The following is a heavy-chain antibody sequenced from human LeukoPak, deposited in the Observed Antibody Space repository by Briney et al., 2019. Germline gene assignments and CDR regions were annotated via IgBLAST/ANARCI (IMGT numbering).Heavy chain of an antibody. V-gene: IGHV3-7*01. CDR3: ARENTEDYGERCFDY. J-gene: IGHJ4*02. CDR1: GFTFSSYW. Sequence: GGSLRLSCAASGFTFSSYWMSWVRQAPGKGLEWVANIKKDGSEKYSVDSVKGRFTISRDNAKTSLYLQMNTLRAEDTAVYYCARENTEDYGERCFDYWGQGTLVTVSS. CDR2: IKKDGSEK. D-gene: IGHD4-17*01.